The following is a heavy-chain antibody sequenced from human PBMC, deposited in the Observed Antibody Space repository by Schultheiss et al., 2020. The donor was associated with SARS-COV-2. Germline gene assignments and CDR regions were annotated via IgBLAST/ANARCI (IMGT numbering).Heavy chain of an antibody. D-gene: IGHD6-19*01. Sequence: ASVKVSCKASGYTFTGYSVHWVRQAPGQGLEWMGRINPNSGGTNYAQKLQGRVTITADESTSTAYMELSSLRSEDTAVYYCARDDGIAVAGTDYYYGMDVWGQGTTVTVSS. CDR1: GYTFTGYS. V-gene: IGHV1-2*06. J-gene: IGHJ6*02. CDR3: ARDDGIAVAGTDYYYGMDV. CDR2: INPNSGGT.